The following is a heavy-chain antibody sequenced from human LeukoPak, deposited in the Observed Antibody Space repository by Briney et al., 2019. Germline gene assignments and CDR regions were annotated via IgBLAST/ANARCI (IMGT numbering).Heavy chain of an antibody. Sequence: GGSLRLSCAASGFTFSSYWMSWVRQAPGKGLEWVANIKQDGSEKYYVDSVKGRFTISRDNAKNSLYLQMNSLRAEDTAVYYCARDLPTDIVAPLGDYWGQGTLVTVSP. CDR1: GFTFSSYW. D-gene: IGHD5-12*01. V-gene: IGHV3-7*01. CDR3: ARDLPTDIVAPLGDY. CDR2: IKQDGSEK. J-gene: IGHJ4*02.